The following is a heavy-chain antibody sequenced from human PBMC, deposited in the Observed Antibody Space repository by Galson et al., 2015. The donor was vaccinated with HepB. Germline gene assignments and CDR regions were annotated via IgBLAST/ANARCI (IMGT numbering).Heavy chain of an antibody. V-gene: IGHV3-30*04. D-gene: IGHD6-6*01. Sequence: SLRLSCAASGFTFSDYPMHWVRQAPGTGLEWVAFISYDGRNKLYAESVKGRFTISRDISKNTLYLQMNSLRTEDTAVYYCARTSSSSSIYFDHWGQGTLVTVSS. CDR3: ARTSSSSSIYFDH. CDR1: GFTFSDYP. CDR2: ISYDGRNK. J-gene: IGHJ4*02.